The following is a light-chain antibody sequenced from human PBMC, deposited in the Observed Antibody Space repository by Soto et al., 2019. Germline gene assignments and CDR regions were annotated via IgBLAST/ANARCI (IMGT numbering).Light chain of an antibody. CDR3: AAWDDSMSAWV. V-gene: IGLV1-47*01. CDR1: SSNIGTNN. Sequence: QSVLTQPPSASGTPGQRVTISCSGSSSNIGTNNVHWFQQFPGTAPNLLIYRNNRRPSGVPDRFSGSKSGTSASLAISSLRSEEEADYYCAAWDDSMSAWVFGGGTKLTVL. CDR2: RNN. J-gene: IGLJ3*02.